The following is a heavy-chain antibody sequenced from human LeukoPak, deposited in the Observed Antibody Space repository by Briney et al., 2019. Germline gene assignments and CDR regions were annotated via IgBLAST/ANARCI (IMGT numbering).Heavy chain of an antibody. J-gene: IGHJ4*02. CDR2: ISSSGSTI. CDR3: ARESRSSGWDYFDY. Sequence: GGSRRLSCAASGFTFSSYEMNWVRHAPGKGLEWASYISSSGSTIYYADSVKGRFTISRDNAKNSLYLQMNSLRAEDTAVYYCARESRSSGWDYFDYWGQGTPVTVSS. CDR1: GFTFSSYE. D-gene: IGHD6-19*01. V-gene: IGHV3-48*03.